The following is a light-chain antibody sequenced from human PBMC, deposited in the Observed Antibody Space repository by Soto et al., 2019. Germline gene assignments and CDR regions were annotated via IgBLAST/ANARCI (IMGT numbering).Light chain of an antibody. CDR1: QSVTGDK. Sequence: EIVLTQSPGPLSLSPGNSAALSCRASQSVTGDKVAWYQQRPGQAPRLLIYGRSTRATDIPARFRGSGSGTDYTLTINRLEPEDFALYYCQQYGNSPFTFGQGTNLEI. CDR2: GRS. V-gene: IGKV3-20*01. J-gene: IGKJ2*01. CDR3: QQYGNSPFT.